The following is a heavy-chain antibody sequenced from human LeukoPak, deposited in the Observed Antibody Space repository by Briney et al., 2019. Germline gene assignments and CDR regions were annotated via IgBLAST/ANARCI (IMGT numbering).Heavy chain of an antibody. CDR1: GFTFSNYA. V-gene: IGHV4-30-4*08. CDR2: IYYSGST. D-gene: IGHD3-3*01. CDR3: ASPGSGFWSGYMDV. Sequence: LRLSCAASGFTFSNYAMGWLRQPPGKGLEWIGYIYYSGSTYYNPSLKSRVTISVDTSKNQFSLKLSSVTAADTAVYYCASPGSGFWSGYMDVWGKGTTVTVYS. J-gene: IGHJ6*03.